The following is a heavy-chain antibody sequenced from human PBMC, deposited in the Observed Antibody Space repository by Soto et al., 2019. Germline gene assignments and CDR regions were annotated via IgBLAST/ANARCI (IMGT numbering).Heavy chain of an antibody. J-gene: IGHJ4*02. Sequence: PGESLKISCKGSGYSFTSYWISWVRQMPGKGLEWMGRIDPSDSYTNYSPSFQGHVTISADKSISTAYLQWSSLKASDTAMYYCARLTTNSDTAMENFDYWGQGTLVTVSS. V-gene: IGHV5-10-1*01. CDR3: ARLTTNSDTAMENFDY. CDR1: GYSFTSYW. CDR2: IDPSDSYT. D-gene: IGHD5-18*01.